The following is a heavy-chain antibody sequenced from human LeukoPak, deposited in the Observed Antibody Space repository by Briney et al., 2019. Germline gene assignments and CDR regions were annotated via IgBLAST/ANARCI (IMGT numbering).Heavy chain of an antibody. V-gene: IGHV1-24*01. CDR3: ATAILVATIYPQQ. Sequence: ASVKVSCKVSGYTLTELSMHWVRQAPGKGLEWMGGFDPEDGETIYAQKFQGRVTMTEDTSTDTAYMELSSLRSDDTAVYYCATAILVATIYPQQWGQGTLVTVSS. CDR1: GYTLTELS. J-gene: IGHJ1*01. CDR2: FDPEDGET. D-gene: IGHD2-15*01.